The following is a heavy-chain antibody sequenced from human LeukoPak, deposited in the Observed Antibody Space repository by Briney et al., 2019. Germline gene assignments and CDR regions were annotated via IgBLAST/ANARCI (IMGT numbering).Heavy chain of an antibody. Sequence: PGGSLRLSCAASGFTFSITYMAWVRQTPGKGLEWISVIYGGGDTKYADSVKGRFTISRDNAKKSLYLRMNSLRAEDTAVYYCARDLGTTVTTNLDYWGQGTLVTVSS. V-gene: IGHV3-66*01. CDR1: GFTFSITY. CDR3: ARDLGTTVTTNLDY. CDR2: IYGGGDT. J-gene: IGHJ4*02. D-gene: IGHD4-17*01.